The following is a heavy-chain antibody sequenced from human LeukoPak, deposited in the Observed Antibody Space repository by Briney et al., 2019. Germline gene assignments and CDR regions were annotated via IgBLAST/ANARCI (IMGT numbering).Heavy chain of an antibody. CDR2: FDPEGGET. CDR3: ATRPYYYDSSGYYYFDY. Sequence: GASVKVSCKVSGYTLTELSMHWVRQAPGKGLEWMGGFDPEGGETIYAQKFQGRVTMTEDTSTDTAYMELSSLRSEDTAVYYCATRPYYYDSSGYYYFDYWGQGTLVTVSS. D-gene: IGHD3-22*01. V-gene: IGHV1-24*01. J-gene: IGHJ4*02. CDR1: GYTLTELS.